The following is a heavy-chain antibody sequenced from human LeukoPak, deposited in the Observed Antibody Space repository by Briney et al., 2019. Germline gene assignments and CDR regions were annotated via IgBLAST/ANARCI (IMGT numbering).Heavy chain of an antibody. Sequence: GESLKISCKGSGYSFTSYWIGWVRQMPGKGLEWMGIIYPGDSDTRYSPSFQGQVTISRDNSKNTLYLQMNSLRAEDTAVYYCARDYGDYYFDYWGQGTLVTVSS. D-gene: IGHD4-17*01. CDR2: IYPGDSDT. J-gene: IGHJ4*02. V-gene: IGHV5-51*01. CDR3: ARDYGDYYFDY. CDR1: GYSFTSYW.